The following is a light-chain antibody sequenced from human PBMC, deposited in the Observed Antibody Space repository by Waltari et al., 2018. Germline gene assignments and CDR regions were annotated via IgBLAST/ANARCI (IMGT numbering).Light chain of an antibody. CDR1: QSVLYSSNNKNY. V-gene: IGKV4-1*01. J-gene: IGKJ1*01. CDR2: GAS. Sequence: DIVMTQSPDSLAVSLGERATFNCKPSQSVLYSSNNKNYLAWYHQKPGQPPKLLIYGASTRESGVPDRFSGSGSGTDFTLTISSLQAEDVAVYYCQQYLTSSWTFGQGTKVEIK. CDR3: QQYLTSSWT.